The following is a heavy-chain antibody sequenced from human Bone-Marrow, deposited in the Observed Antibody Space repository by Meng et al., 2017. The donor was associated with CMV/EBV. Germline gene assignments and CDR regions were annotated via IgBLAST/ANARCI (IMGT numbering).Heavy chain of an antibody. CDR1: GFTFDDYA. D-gene: IGHD3-3*01. J-gene: IGHJ4*02. Sequence: SLKISCAASGFTFDDYAMHWVRQAPGKGLEWVSGISWNSGSIGYADSVKGRFTISRDNAKNSLYLQMNSLRAEDTALYYCAKEGKGSASIFGVVSYYYWGQGTLVTVSS. V-gene: IGHV3-9*01. CDR3: AKEGKGSASIFGVVSYYY. CDR2: ISWNSGSI.